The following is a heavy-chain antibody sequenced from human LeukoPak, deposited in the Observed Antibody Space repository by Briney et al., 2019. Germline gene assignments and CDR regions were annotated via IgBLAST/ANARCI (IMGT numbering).Heavy chain of an antibody. V-gene: IGHV1-24*01. J-gene: IGHJ4*02. D-gene: IGHD6-13*01. CDR3: ATGGIYSSSWYY. CDR2: FDPEDGET. CDR1: GYTLTELS. Sequence: ASVKVSCKVSGYTLTELSMHWVRQAPGKGLEWMGGFDPEDGETIYAQKFQGRVTMTEDTSTDTAYMELSSLRSEDTALYYCATGGIYSSSWYYWGQGTLVTVSS.